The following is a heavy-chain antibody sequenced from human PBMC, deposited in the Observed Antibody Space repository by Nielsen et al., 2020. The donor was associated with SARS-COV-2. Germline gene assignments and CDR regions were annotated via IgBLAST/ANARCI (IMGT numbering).Heavy chain of an antibody. Sequence: SETLSLTCTVSGGSISSYYWSWIRQPPGKGLEWIGYIYYSGSTNYNPSLKSRVTISVDTSKNQFSLKLSSVTAADTAVYYCARGCSSSCPGFDPWGQGTVVTVSS. V-gene: IGHV4-59*08. D-gene: IGHD6-13*01. CDR3: ARGCSSSCPGFDP. CDR1: GGSISSYY. J-gene: IGHJ5*02. CDR2: IYYSGST.